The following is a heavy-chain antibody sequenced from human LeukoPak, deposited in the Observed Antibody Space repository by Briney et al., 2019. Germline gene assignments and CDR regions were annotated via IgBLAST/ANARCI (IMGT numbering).Heavy chain of an antibody. CDR1: GFTFSSYW. V-gene: IGHV3-7*01. D-gene: IGHD6-19*01. CDR2: IKQDGSEK. Sequence: GGSLRLSCIASGFTFSSYWMGWVRQAPGKGLEWVANIKQDGSEKYYVDSVKGRFTISRDNAKNSLYLQMNSLRAEDTAVYYCARDGQQWLVPDYWGQGTLVTVSS. J-gene: IGHJ4*02. CDR3: ARDGQQWLVPDY.